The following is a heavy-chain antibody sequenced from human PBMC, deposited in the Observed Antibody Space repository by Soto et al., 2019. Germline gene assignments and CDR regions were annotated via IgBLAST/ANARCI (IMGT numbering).Heavy chain of an antibody. CDR2: IIPIFGTA. J-gene: IGHJ6*02. V-gene: IGHV1-69*13. CDR3: AVAGVHSGVVVRAANDGPYYYGMDV. D-gene: IGHD2-2*01. CDR1: GGTFSSYA. Sequence: SVKVSCKASGGTFSSYAISWVRQAPGQGLEWMGGIIPIFGTANYAQKFQGRVTITADESTSTAYMELSRLRSDDTAVYYCAVAGVHSGVVVRAANDGPYYYGMDVWGQGTTVTVSS.